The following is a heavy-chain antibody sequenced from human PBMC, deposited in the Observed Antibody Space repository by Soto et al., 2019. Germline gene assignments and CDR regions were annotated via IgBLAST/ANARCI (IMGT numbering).Heavy chain of an antibody. J-gene: IGHJ6*02. CDR2: IYYSGST. V-gene: IGHV4-30-4*01. D-gene: IGHD5-18*01. CDR3: ARADSLYYGMDV. CDR1: GGSISSGDYY. Sequence: SETLSLTCTVSGGSISSGDYYWSWIRQPPGKGLEWIGYIYYSGSTYYNPSLKSRVTISVDTSKNQFSLKLSSVTAADTAVYYCARADSLYYGMDVWGQGTTVTVSS.